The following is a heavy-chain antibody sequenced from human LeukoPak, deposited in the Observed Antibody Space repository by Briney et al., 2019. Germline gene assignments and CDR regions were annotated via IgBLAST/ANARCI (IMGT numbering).Heavy chain of an antibody. CDR2: ISSSSSYI. J-gene: IGHJ6*03. CDR3: ARVGLWLRPNYYYYYYMDV. CDR1: GFTFSSSW. V-gene: IGHV3-21*01. Sequence: GGSLRLSCVASGFTFSSSWMNWVRQAPGKGLEWVSSISSSSSYIYYADSVKGRFTISRDNAKNSLYLQMNSLRAEDTAVYYCARVGLWLRPNYYYYYYMDVWGKGTTVTVSS. D-gene: IGHD5-18*01.